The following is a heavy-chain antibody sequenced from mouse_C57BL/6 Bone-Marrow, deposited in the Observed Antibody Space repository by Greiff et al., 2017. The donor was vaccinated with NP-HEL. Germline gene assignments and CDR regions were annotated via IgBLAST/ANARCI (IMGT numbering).Heavy chain of an antibody. CDR1: GYTFTNYW. D-gene: IGHD1-1*01. V-gene: IGHV1-63*01. J-gene: IGHJ1*03. CDR3: ARKTTVVAPGLFDV. Sequence: QVQLQQSGAELVRPGTSVKMSCKASGYTFTNYWIGWAKQRPGHGLEWIGDIYPGGGCTNYNEKFKGKATLTADKSSSTAYMQFSSLTSEDSAIYYCARKTTVVAPGLFDVWGTGTTVTVSS. CDR2: IYPGGGCT.